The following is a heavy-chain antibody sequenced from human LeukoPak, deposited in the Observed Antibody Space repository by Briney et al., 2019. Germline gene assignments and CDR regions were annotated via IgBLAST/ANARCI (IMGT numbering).Heavy chain of an antibody. CDR3: AKDPSSGGYFDC. Sequence: PGGSLRLSCAASGFTFSSFAMSWVRLTPGKGLERVSTIGGSGDGTYYADSVKGRFTISRDNSKNTLYLQMNSLRAEDTAVYYCAKDPSSGGYFDCWGQGTLVTVSS. D-gene: IGHD6-19*01. V-gene: IGHV3-23*01. J-gene: IGHJ4*02. CDR2: IGGSGDGT. CDR1: GFTFSSFA.